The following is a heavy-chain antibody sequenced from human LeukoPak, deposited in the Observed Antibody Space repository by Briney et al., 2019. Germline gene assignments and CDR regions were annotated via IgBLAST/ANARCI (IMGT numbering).Heavy chain of an antibody. D-gene: IGHD4-23*01. CDR2: IQQDGSEK. J-gene: IGHJ5*02. CDR3: ARETTVVTDTAWFDP. Sequence: GGSLRLSCVASGFTFSNYWMSWVCQAPGKGLEWVANIQQDGSEKYYLDSVRGRFTISRDNAKNSLYLQMNSLRAEDTAVYYCARETTVVTDTAWFDPWGQGTLVIVSS. CDR1: GFTFSNYW. V-gene: IGHV3-7*01.